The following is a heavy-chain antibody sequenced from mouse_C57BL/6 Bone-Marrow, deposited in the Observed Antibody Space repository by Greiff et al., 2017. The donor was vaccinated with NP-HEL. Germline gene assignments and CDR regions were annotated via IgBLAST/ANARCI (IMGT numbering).Heavy chain of an antibody. D-gene: IGHD3-3*01. CDR2: IYPGDGDT. V-gene: IGHV1-80*01. J-gene: IGHJ4*01. Sequence: QVQLKQSGAELVKPGASVKISCKASGYAFSSYWMNWVKQRPGKGLEWIGQIYPGDGDTNYNGKFKGKATLTADKSSSTAYMQLSSLTSEDSAVYFCARSGHYFYAMDYWGQGTSVTVSS. CDR3: ARSGHYFYAMDY. CDR1: GYAFSSYW.